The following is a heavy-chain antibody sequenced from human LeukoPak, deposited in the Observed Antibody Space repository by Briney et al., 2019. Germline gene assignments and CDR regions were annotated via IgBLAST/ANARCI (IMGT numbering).Heavy chain of an antibody. D-gene: IGHD6-6*01. Sequence: PGGSLRLSCAASGFTVSNNYMSWVRQAPGKGLEWVSLIHRGGTTYCADSVEGRFTISRDNSKNTLYFQMNSLRAEDTAVYYCARVDGGQSIWGQGTLVTVSS. CDR2: IHRGGTT. J-gene: IGHJ4*02. CDR3: ARVDGGQSI. CDR1: GFTVSNNY. V-gene: IGHV3-53*01.